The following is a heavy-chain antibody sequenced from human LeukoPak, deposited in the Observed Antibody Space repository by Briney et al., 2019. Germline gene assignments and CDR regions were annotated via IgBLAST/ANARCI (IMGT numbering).Heavy chain of an antibody. D-gene: IGHD3-22*01. Sequence: SETLSLTCAVYGGSFGGYYWSWIRQPPGKGLEWIGEINHSGSTNYNPSLKSRVTISVDTSKNQFSLKLSSVTAADTAVYYCARQSPFEYYDSSGYLYRPYYGMDVWGQGTTVTVSS. J-gene: IGHJ6*02. CDR2: INHSGST. CDR1: GGSFGGYY. V-gene: IGHV4-34*01. CDR3: ARQSPFEYYDSSGYLYRPYYGMDV.